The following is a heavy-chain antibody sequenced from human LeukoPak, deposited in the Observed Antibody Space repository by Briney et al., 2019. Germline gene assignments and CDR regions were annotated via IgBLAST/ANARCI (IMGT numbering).Heavy chain of an antibody. Sequence: PGGSLRLSCAASGFTFSSYSMSWVRQAPGKGLEWVSYISTGSHTIYYADSVKGRFTISRDNSKNTLYLQMNSLRAEDTAVYYCARDGCSSTSCYTGSYYYYYGMDVWGQGTTVTVSS. CDR3: ARDGCSSTSCYTGSYYYYYGMDV. D-gene: IGHD2-2*02. J-gene: IGHJ6*02. CDR1: GFTFSSYS. CDR2: ISTGSHTI. V-gene: IGHV3-48*01.